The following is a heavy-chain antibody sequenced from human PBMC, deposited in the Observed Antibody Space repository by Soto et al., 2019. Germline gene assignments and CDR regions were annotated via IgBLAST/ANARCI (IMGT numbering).Heavy chain of an antibody. V-gene: IGHV4-34*01. CDR3: ARTVYYDYVWGSYRPKNYFDY. Sequence: QVQLQQWGAGLLKPSETLSLTCAVYGGSFSGYYWSWIRQLPGKGLEWIGEINHSGSTNYNPSLKSRVTISVDTSKNQFSLKLSSVTAADTAVYYCARTVYYDYVWGSYRPKNYFDYWGQGTLVTVSS. J-gene: IGHJ4*02. D-gene: IGHD3-16*02. CDR1: GGSFSGYY. CDR2: INHSGST.